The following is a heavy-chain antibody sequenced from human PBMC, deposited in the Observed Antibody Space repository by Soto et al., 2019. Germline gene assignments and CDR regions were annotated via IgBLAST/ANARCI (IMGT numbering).Heavy chain of an antibody. V-gene: IGHV4-34*01. CDR3: ARGTHYYGSGSYYTWWFDP. CDR1: GGSFSGYY. D-gene: IGHD3-10*01. CDR2: INHSGST. Sequence: TSETLSLTCAVYGGSFSGYYWSWIRQPPGKGLEWIGEINHSGSTNYNPSLKSRVTISVDTSKNQFSLKLSSVTAADTAVYYCARGTHYYGSGSYYTWWFDPWGQGTLVTVSS. J-gene: IGHJ5*02.